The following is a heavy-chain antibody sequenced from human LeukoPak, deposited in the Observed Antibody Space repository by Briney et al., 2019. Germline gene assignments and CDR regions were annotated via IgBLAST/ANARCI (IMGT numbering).Heavy chain of an antibody. CDR2: IIPIFGIA. CDR1: GGTFSSYA. Sequence: ASVKVSCKASGGTFSSYAMSWVRQAPGQGLEWVGRIIPIFGIANYAQKLQGRVTMTTDTSTSTAYMELRSLRSDDTAVYYCARTYSGYDYWGQGTLVSVSS. CDR3: ARTYSGYDY. D-gene: IGHD5-12*01. V-gene: IGHV1-69*04. J-gene: IGHJ4*02.